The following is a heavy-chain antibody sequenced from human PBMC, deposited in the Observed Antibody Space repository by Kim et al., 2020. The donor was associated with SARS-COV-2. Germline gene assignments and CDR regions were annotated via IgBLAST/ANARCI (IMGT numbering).Heavy chain of an antibody. V-gene: IGHV3-23*01. CDR3: AKTIFGVVIMYYFDY. Sequence: ESVEGRFTISRDNSNNTLYLQMNSLRAEDTAVYYCAKTIFGVVIMYYFDYSGQGTLVTVSS. J-gene: IGHJ4*02. D-gene: IGHD3-3*01.